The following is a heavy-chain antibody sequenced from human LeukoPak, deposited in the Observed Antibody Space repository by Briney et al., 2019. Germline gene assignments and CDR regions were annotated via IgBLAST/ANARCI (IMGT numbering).Heavy chain of an antibody. CDR2: IDPSDSYT. Sequence: GESLKISCKGSGSRFTSYWISWVRQMPGKGLEWMGRIDPSDSYTNYSPSFQGHVTISADKSISTAYLQWSSLKASDTAMYYCARTTYYYYYGMDVWGKGTTVTVSS. J-gene: IGHJ6*04. D-gene: IGHD1-1*01. V-gene: IGHV5-10-1*01. CDR3: ARTTYYYYYGMDV. CDR1: GSRFTSYW.